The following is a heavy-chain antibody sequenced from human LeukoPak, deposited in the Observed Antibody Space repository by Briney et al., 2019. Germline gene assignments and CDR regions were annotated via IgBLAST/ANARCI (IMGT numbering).Heavy chain of an antibody. D-gene: IGHD1-26*01. Sequence: GGSLRLSCAASGFTFSSYAMSWVRQAPGKGLEWVSAISGSGGSTYYADSVKGRFTISRDNSKNTLYLQMNSLRAEDTAVYYCVRNLNSGYYYYFDYWGQGTLVTVSS. V-gene: IGHV3-23*01. J-gene: IGHJ4*02. CDR2: ISGSGGST. CDR3: VRNLNSGYYYYFDY. CDR1: GFTFSSYA.